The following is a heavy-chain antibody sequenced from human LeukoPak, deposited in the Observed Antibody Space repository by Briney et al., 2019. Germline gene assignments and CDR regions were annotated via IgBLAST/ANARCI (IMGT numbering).Heavy chain of an antibody. V-gene: IGHV4-59*01. J-gene: IGHJ4*02. Sequence: SETLSLTCSVSGGSISTYCWSWIRQPPGKGLEWIGYIFYSGSTNYNPSLKSRVTISVDTSKNQFSLKLSSVTAADTAVYYCVRSDDFWSGYYGYWGQGALVTVSS. CDR1: GGSISTYC. CDR2: IFYSGST. CDR3: VRSDDFWSGYYGY. D-gene: IGHD3-3*01.